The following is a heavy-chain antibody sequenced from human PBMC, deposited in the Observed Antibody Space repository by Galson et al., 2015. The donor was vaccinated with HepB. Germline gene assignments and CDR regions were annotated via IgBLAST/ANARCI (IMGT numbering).Heavy chain of an antibody. V-gene: IGHV3-30-3*02. J-gene: IGHJ4*02. D-gene: IGHD5-24*01. CDR1: GFTFSNYA. Sequence: LRLSCAASGFTFSNYAFHWVRQAPGKGLEWVALISYDGINKYYADSLKGRFTISRDKSKNTLFLQMNNKRGEDTALYYCASLETRGMTTMPFDYWGQGTLVTVSS. CDR2: ISYDGINK. CDR3: ASLETRGMTTMPFDY.